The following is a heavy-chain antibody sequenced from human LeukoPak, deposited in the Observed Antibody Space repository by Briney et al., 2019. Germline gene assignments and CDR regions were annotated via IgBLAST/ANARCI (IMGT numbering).Heavy chain of an antibody. J-gene: IGHJ4*02. V-gene: IGHV4-59*01. D-gene: IGHD6-19*01. CDR2: IYYSGST. CDR3: AREGIAVAGPLDY. Sequence: KPSETLSLPCTVSGGSISSYYWSWIRQPPGKGLEWIGYIYYSGSTNYNPSLKSRVTISVDTSKNQFSLKLSSVTAADTAVYYCAREGIAVAGPLDYWGQGTLVTVSS. CDR1: GGSISSYY.